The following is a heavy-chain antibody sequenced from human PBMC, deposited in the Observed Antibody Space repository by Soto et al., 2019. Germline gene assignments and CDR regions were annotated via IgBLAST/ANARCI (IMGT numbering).Heavy chain of an antibody. Sequence: EMQLLESGGGLVQPGGSLRLSCAASGFTFSSFAMSWVRQAPGKGLDWVSAISGSGGSTYSADSVKGRFTISRDNSKNTLYLQMNSLRAEDTAVYYCAKDVVVGATTGLGDYYYYYGMDVWGQGTTVTVSS. D-gene: IGHD1-26*01. CDR3: AKDVVVGATTGLGDYYYYYGMDV. V-gene: IGHV3-23*01. J-gene: IGHJ6*02. CDR1: GFTFSSFA. CDR2: ISGSGGST.